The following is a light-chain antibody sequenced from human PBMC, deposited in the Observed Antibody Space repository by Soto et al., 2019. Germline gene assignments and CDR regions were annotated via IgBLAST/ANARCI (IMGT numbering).Light chain of an antibody. J-gene: IGKJ1*01. V-gene: IGKV3-11*01. CDR3: QQYNNWPPVT. CDR1: QSVSSS. CDR2: DTS. Sequence: EIVLTQTPATLPLSPGDRATLSCRASQSVSSSLVWYQQKPGQAPRLLIYDTSNRATGIPARFSGSGSGTEFTLTISSLQSEDFAVYYCQQYNNWPPVTFGQGTKVDIK.